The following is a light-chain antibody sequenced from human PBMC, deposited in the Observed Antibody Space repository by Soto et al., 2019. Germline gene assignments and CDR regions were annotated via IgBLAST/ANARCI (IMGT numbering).Light chain of an antibody. CDR1: QSVSSSY. Sequence: EIVLTQSPGTLSLSPVERATLSCRASQSVSSSYLAWYQQKPGQAPRLLIYGASSRATGIPDRFSGSGSGTDFTLTISRLEPEDFAVYYCQQYENSPITFGQGTRLEIK. J-gene: IGKJ5*01. V-gene: IGKV3-20*01. CDR3: QQYENSPIT. CDR2: GAS.